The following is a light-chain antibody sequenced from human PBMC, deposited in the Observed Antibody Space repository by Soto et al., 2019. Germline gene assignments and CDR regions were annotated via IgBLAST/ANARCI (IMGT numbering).Light chain of an antibody. Sequence: EIVLTQSPGTLSLSPGERATLSCRASQSVSRKYLAWYQQKPGQAPRLLIYDVSSRATGIPDRFSGSGSGTDFTLTISRLEPEDFAVYYCQQYGSSPRTFGQGTILEIK. V-gene: IGKV3-20*01. CDR2: DVS. J-gene: IGKJ2*01. CDR3: QQYGSSPRT. CDR1: QSVSRKY.